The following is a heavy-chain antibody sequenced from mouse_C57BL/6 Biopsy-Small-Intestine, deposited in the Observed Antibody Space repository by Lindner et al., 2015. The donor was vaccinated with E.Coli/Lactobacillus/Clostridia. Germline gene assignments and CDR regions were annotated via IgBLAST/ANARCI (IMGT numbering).Heavy chain of an antibody. J-gene: IGHJ3*01. CDR3: AVEDLGFCSTTNCPFDP. Sequence: SVKVSCKTSGYIFTGYYIHWVRQAPGQGLEWMGRINPNSGDTKYAQKFQGRVTMTRDTSISTAYMELRSLTSDDTAMFYCAVEDLGFCSTTNCPFDPWGQGTLVTVSS. V-gene: IGHV1-66*01. CDR1: GYIFTGYY. CDR2: INPNSGDT. D-gene: IGHD1-1*01.